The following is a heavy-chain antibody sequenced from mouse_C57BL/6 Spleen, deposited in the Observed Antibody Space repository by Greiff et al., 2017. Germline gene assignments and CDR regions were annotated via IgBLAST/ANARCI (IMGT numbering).Heavy chain of an antibody. J-gene: IGHJ4*01. CDR3: ARDRRMDY. CDR1: GFTFSDYY. V-gene: IGHV5-16*01. CDR2: INYDGSST. Sequence: EVNVVESEGGLVQPGSSMKLSCTASGFTFSDYYMAWVRQVPEKGLEWVANINYDGSSTYYLDSLKSRFIISRDNAKNILYLQMSSLKSEDTATYYCARDRRMDYWGQGTSVTVSS.